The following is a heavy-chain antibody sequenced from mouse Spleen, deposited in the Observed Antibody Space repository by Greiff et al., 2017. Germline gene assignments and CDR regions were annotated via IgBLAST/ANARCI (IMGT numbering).Heavy chain of an antibody. CDR2: INPNNGGT. D-gene: IGHD1-1*01. V-gene: IGHV1-18*01. Sequence: VQLQQSGPELVKPGASVKIPCKASGYTFTDYNMDWVKQSHGKSLEWIGDINPNNGGTIYNQKFKGKATLTVDKSSSTAYMELRSLTSEDTAVYYCARRRRFLLRSFDYWGQGTTLTVSS. J-gene: IGHJ2*01. CDR1: GYTFTDYN. CDR3: ARRRRFLLRSFDY.